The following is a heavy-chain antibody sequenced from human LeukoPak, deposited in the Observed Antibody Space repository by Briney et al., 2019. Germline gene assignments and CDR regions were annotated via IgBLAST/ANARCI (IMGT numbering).Heavy chain of an antibody. CDR1: GDSVSTNTAA. CDR2: TYYRSKWYS. Sequence: SQTLSLTCATSGDSVSTNTAAWNWIRQSPSRGLEWLGKTYYRSKWYSDYALSVKSRITLNPDTSKNQFSLQLSSVTPEDTAVYYCARSNNGPLDYWGQGTLVTVSS. J-gene: IGHJ4*02. D-gene: IGHD2-8*01. CDR3: ARSNNGPLDY. V-gene: IGHV6-1*01.